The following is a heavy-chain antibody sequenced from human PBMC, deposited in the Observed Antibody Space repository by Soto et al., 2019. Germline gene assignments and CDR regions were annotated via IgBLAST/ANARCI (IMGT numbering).Heavy chain of an antibody. CDR3: AVIVSRRSPRSFDF. CDR1: GYTFTNND. V-gene: IGHV1-8*02. CDR2: MNPGSGDT. J-gene: IGHJ1*01. Sequence: AAVKVSCKASGYTFTNNDVRWRRQATGQGLEWMGWMNPGSGDTGYAQKFQGRVTMTRDISIATAYMELNSLTSEDTAIEYCAVIVSRRSPRSFDFWGPGTLVTGST. D-gene: IGHD1-26*01.